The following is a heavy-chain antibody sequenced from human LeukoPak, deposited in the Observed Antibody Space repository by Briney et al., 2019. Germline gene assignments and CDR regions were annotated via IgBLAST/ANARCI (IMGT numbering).Heavy chain of an antibody. J-gene: IGHJ6*03. V-gene: IGHV3-30*18. Sequence: GGSLRLSCAASGFTFSSYGMHWVRQAPGKGLEWVAVISYDGSNKYYADSVKGRFTISRDNSKNTLYLQMNSLRAEDTAVYYCAKGYYYGSGSYYTNYYYYYMDVWGKGTTVTVSS. D-gene: IGHD3-10*01. CDR1: GFTFSSYG. CDR2: ISYDGSNK. CDR3: AKGYYYGSGSYYTNYYYYYMDV.